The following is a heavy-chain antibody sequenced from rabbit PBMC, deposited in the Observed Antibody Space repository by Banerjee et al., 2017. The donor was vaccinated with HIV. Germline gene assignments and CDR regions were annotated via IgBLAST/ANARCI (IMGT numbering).Heavy chain of an antibody. J-gene: IGHJ4*01. CDR3: ARDLAGVIGWNFDL. CDR1: GFEFSSNA. V-gene: IGHV1S47*01. CDR2: IYNGDGST. D-gene: IGHD4-1*01. Sequence: EESGGGLVKPGGTLTLTCKASGFEFSSNAMCWVRQAPVKGPEWIACIYNGDGSTYYASWVNGRFTISRSTSLNTVTLQMTSLTAADTATYFCARDLAGVIGWNFDLWGPGTLVTVS.